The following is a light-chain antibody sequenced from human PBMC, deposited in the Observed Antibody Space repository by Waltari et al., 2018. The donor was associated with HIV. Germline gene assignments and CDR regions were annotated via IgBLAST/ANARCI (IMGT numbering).Light chain of an antibody. V-gene: IGLV2-23*02. CDR2: EVT. CDR1: SSHIGSYNL. CDR3: CSCAGVGTSVR. J-gene: IGLJ2*01. Sequence: QSALTQPASVSGSPGQSITISCTGSSSHIGSYNLVSWYQQHPGKPPKLISYEVTKRPSGGSDRFSGSKSGDTASLTISGLQAEDEAHYYCCSCAGVGTSVRFGGGTRLAVL.